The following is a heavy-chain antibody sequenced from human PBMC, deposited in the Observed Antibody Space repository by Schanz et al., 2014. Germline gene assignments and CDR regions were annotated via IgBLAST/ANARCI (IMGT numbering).Heavy chain of an antibody. J-gene: IGHJ4*02. CDR1: GYTFTNFF. V-gene: IGHV1-69*09. Sequence: QVHLVQSGAEVHKPGASLKISCKASGYTFTNFFLHWVRQAPGQGLEWMGRIIPILGIANYAQKFQGRVTITADKSTFTAYMDVSSLRSEDTAVYYCARDGDCDYWGQGTLVTVSS. CDR3: ARDGDCDY. CDR2: IIPILGIA.